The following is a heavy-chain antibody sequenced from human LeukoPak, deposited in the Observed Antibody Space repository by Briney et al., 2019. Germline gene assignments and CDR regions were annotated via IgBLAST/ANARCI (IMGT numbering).Heavy chain of an antibody. J-gene: IGHJ4*02. CDR3: ARDRGTTVVTD. D-gene: IGHD4-23*01. Sequence: SETLSLTCAVYGGSFSGYYWSWIRQPPGKGLEWIGEINHSGSTNYNPSLKSRVTISVDTSKNQFSLKLSSVTAADTAVYYCARDRGTTVVTDWGQGTLVTVSS. V-gene: IGHV4-34*01. CDR1: GGSFSGYY. CDR2: INHSGST.